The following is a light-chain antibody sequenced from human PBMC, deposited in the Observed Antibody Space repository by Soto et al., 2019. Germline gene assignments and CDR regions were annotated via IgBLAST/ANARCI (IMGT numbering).Light chain of an antibody. CDR1: SSDVGGYNY. V-gene: IGLV2-11*01. CDR2: DVS. J-gene: IGLJ1*01. Sequence: QSALTQPRSVSGSPGQAVTISCTGTSSDVGGYNYVSWYQQHPGKAPKLMIFDVSERPSGVPYRFSGSKSGTTASLIISGLQAEDDADYYCCSYAGNFIFVFGTGTKLTVL. CDR3: CSYAGNFIFV.